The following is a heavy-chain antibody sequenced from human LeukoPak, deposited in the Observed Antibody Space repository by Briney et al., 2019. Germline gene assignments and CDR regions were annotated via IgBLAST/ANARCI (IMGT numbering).Heavy chain of an antibody. Sequence: GGSLRLSCAASGFSFRAYTMNWVRQAPGKGLEWISFISSSSRTIYYAASVKGRFTISRDNAKNSLYLQMNSLRVEDTAVYYCARDPGAIEAAAIGGWGQGTLVTVSS. D-gene: IGHD6-13*01. CDR1: GFSFRAYT. CDR3: ARDPGAIEAAAIGG. CDR2: ISSSSRTI. J-gene: IGHJ4*02. V-gene: IGHV3-48*01.